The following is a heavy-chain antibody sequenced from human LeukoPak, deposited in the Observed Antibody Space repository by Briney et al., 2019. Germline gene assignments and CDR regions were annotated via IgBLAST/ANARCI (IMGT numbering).Heavy chain of an antibody. V-gene: IGHV3-11*01. Sequence: GGPLRLSCAACGLSVSHYSISWIRQSPGKAPVWISYVMSGHGAENYADTVKGRVNIYRDNAKNTVAVQLDGIRAYDTAVYFCAGVRRGNYYAFESWGQGTLVTVSS. CDR1: GLSVSHYS. CDR2: VMSGHGAE. CDR3: AGVRRGNYYAFES. J-gene: IGHJ4*02. D-gene: IGHD3-22*01.